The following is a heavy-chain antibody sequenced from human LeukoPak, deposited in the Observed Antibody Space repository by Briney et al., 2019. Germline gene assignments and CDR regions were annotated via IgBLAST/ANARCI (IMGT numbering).Heavy chain of an antibody. D-gene: IGHD6-13*01. CDR2: IYYSGST. CDR1: GGSICGYY. Sequence: SETLSLTCTVSGGSICGYYWSWIRQPPGKGLEWIGYIYYSGSTNYNPSLKSRVTISVDTSKNQFSLKLSSVTAADTAVYYCAREESSSWYEVGYWGQGTLVTVSS. CDR3: AREESSSWYEVGY. J-gene: IGHJ4*02. V-gene: IGHV4-59*01.